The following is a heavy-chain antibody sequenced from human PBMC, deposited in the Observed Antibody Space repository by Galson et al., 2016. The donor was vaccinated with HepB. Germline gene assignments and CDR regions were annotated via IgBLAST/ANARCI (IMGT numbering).Heavy chain of an antibody. D-gene: IGHD2/OR15-2a*01. CDR3: ARRHEYCPPVGCSVDY. Sequence: SLRLSCAASGLTFSNYGMHWVRQAPGKGLEWVAADSMDGRRKFYADSVKGRFTISRDNSNSMLFLQMSSLRADDTAVYYCARRHEYCPPVGCSVDYWGQGTLVSVSS. CDR1: GLTFSNYG. J-gene: IGHJ4*02. V-gene: IGHV3-30*03. CDR2: DSMDGRRK.